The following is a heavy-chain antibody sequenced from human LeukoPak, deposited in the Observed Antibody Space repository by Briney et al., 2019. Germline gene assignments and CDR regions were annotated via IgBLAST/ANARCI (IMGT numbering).Heavy chain of an antibody. J-gene: IGHJ4*02. Sequence: PSEPLSLTCSVSGVSISNYYWCWLRQPPGKGLEWTAFIYYDGSTNYYASLKSRATISVDTSKNQYSLNLSSVTPADAAVYYCARGGASSKFFDAWGQGTLVTVSS. V-gene: IGHV4-59*01. CDR2: IYYDGST. CDR3: ARGGASSKFFDA. D-gene: IGHD6-6*01. CDR1: GVSISNYY.